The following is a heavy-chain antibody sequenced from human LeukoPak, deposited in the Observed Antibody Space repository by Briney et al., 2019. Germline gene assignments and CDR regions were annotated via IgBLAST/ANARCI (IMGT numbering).Heavy chain of an antibody. CDR1: GFTFSSYA. CDR3: ARDYCSSTSCYYYYYYGMDV. CDR2: ISGSGDNT. D-gene: IGHD2-2*01. J-gene: IGHJ6*02. Sequence: GGSLRLSCAASGFTFSSYALNWVRQAPGKGLEWVSVISGSGDNTYYADSVKGRFTISRDNSKNTLYLQMNGLRAEDTAVYYCARDYCSSTSCYYYYYYGMDVWGQGTTVTVSS. V-gene: IGHV3-23*01.